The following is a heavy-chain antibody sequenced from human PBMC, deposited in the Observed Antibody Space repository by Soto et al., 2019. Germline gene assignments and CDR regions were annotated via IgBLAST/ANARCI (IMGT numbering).Heavy chain of an antibody. CDR1: WYTLTRYH. Sequence: ASVKGSLKASWYTLTRYHIHWGRQAPGQGLEWMGWINPNSGGTNYAQKFQGWVTMTRDTSISTAYMELSRLRSDDTAVYYCARAGVGANYSGMDVWGQGTTVTVSS. CDR2: INPNSGGT. D-gene: IGHD1-26*01. CDR3: ARAGVGANYSGMDV. V-gene: IGHV1-2*04. J-gene: IGHJ6*02.